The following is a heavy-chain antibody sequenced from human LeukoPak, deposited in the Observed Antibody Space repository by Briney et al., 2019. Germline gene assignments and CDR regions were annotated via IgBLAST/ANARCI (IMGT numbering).Heavy chain of an antibody. D-gene: IGHD3-22*01. CDR1: GFTFSSYG. J-gene: IGHJ3*02. V-gene: IGHV3-30*03. CDR2: ISYDGSNK. Sequence: GGSLRLSCAASGFTFSSYGMHWVRQAPGKGLEWVAVISYDGSNKYYADSVKGRFTISRDNSKNTLYLQMSSLRAEDTAVYYCAFRYYYDSSGYDDAFDIWGQGTMVTVSS. CDR3: AFRYYYDSSGYDDAFDI.